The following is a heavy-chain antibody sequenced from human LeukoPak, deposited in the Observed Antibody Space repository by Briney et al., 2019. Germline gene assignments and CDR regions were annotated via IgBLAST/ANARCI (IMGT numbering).Heavy chain of an antibody. Sequence: GGSLRLSCAASGFTFSSYSMNWVRQAPGKGLEWVSSISSSSYIYYADSMKGRFTISRDNAKNSLYLQMNSLRAEDTAVYYCARVKLRATLIWKNAFDIWGQGTMVTVSS. V-gene: IGHV3-21*01. CDR3: ARVKLRATLIWKNAFDI. CDR2: ISSSSYI. CDR1: GFTFSSYS. J-gene: IGHJ3*02. D-gene: IGHD4-17*01.